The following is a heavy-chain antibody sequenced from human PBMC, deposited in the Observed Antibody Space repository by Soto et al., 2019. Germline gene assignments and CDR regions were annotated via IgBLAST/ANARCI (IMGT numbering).Heavy chain of an antibody. CDR3: ARAGGSSMVRGVIRDFYGMDV. D-gene: IGHD3-10*01. V-gene: IGHV3-30*03. CDR2: ISYHGSNE. CDR1: EFTFRIYG. J-gene: IGHJ6*02. Sequence: ESGGGLVRPGKSLRPPLAAPEFTFRIYGMPWARPAPGKGLEWVAVISYHGSNEYYPDSVKGRFTISRDNSQNTLYLQMNSLRPEDTALYYCARAGGSSMVRGVIRDFYGMDVWGQGTTVTVSS.